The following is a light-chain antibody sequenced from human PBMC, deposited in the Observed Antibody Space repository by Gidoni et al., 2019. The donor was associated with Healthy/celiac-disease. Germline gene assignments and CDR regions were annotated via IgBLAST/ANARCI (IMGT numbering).Light chain of an antibody. J-gene: IGKJ1*01. CDR2: DAS. V-gene: IGKV3-11*01. CDR1: QSVSSY. CDR3: QQRSNWPVT. Sequence: EIVLTQSPATLSLSPGERATLSSRPSQSVSSYLAWYQQKPGQAPRLLIYDASNRATGIPARFSGSGSGTDFTLTISRLEPEDFAVYYCQQRSNWPVTFGQGTKVEIK.